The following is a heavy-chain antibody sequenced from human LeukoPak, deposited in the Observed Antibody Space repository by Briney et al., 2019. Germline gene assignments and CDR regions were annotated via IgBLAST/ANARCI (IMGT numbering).Heavy chain of an antibody. Sequence: QPGGSLRLSCAASGFTFSSYAMHWVRQAPGKGLEWLAVISYDGSNKYYADSVKGRFTTSRDNSKNTLYPQMNSLRAEDTAVYYCARGTPPFGPFDYWGQGTLVTVSS. D-gene: IGHD3/OR15-3a*01. J-gene: IGHJ4*02. CDR3: ARGTPPFGPFDY. V-gene: IGHV3-30*04. CDR1: GFTFSSYA. CDR2: ISYDGSNK.